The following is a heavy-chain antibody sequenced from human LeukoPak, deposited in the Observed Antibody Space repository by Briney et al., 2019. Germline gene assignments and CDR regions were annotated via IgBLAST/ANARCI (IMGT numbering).Heavy chain of an antibody. V-gene: IGHV1-2*02. Sequence: ASVKVSCKASGYTFTGYYMHWVRQAPGQGLGWMGWINPNSGGTNYAQKFQGRVTMTRDTSISTAYMELSRLRSDDTAVYYCARMYYDFWSGPSGYFDYWGQGTLVTVSS. CDR1: GYTFTGYY. J-gene: IGHJ4*02. CDR3: ARMYYDFWSGPSGYFDY. CDR2: INPNSGGT. D-gene: IGHD3-3*01.